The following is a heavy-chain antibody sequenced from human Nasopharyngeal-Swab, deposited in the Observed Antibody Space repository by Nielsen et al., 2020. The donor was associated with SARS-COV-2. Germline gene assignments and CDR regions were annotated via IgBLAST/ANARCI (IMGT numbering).Heavy chain of an antibody. CDR3: ARHGVAEDY. CDR1: GYILTSYE. V-gene: IGHV1-18*01. D-gene: IGHD3-3*01. CDR2: IGAYNGNT. J-gene: IGHJ4*02. Sequence: ASVKVSCKASGYILTSYEISWVRQARGQGLEWMGWIGAYNGNTNYAQKFQDRVTMTTDTSTSTVYMELRSLRSDDTAVYYCARHGVAEDYWGQGTLVTVSS.